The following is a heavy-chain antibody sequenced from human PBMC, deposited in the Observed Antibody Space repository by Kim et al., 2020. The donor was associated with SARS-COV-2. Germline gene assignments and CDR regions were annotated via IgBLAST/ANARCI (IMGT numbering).Heavy chain of an antibody. CDR3: ARQYYGMDV. CDR1: GGSISSNNYF. J-gene: IGHJ6*02. V-gene: IGHV4-39*01. CDR2: VYDSGTT. Sequence: SETLSLTCTVSGGSISSNNYFWAWIRQPPGKGLEWIGSVYDSGTTYYNPSLKNRVTISVDTSKNRFSLKVNSVTAADTAVFYCARQYYGMDVWGQGTSVTVSS.